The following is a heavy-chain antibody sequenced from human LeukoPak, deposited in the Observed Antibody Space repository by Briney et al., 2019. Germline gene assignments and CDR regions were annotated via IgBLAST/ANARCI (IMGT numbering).Heavy chain of an antibody. D-gene: IGHD5-24*01. CDR1: GFTFSTYW. CDR2: IRQDGRAK. Sequence: PGGSLRLSCRASGFTFSTYWMSWVRQSPGKGLEWVANIRQDGRAKYYVDSVEGRFTISRDNPENSLYVQMNSLRAEDTAIYYCARATGDGYNSPHAFDIWGQGTMVTVSA. V-gene: IGHV3-7*01. J-gene: IGHJ3*02. CDR3: ARATGDGYNSPHAFDI.